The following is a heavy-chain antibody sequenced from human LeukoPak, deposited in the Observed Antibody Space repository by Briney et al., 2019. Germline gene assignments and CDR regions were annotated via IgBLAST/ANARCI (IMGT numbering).Heavy chain of an antibody. CDR2: IYYSGSA. Sequence: SETLSLTCSVSGGSMSSGSYYWGWIRQPPGKGLEWIGTIYYSGSAYYSPSLKRRVTISVERSEKQFSLKLNPVTAADPAVYYCARHDFADYSSFDPWGQGALVTVSS. J-gene: IGHJ5*02. V-gene: IGHV4-39*01. D-gene: IGHD4/OR15-4a*01. CDR3: ARHDFADYSSFDP. CDR1: GGSMSSGSYY.